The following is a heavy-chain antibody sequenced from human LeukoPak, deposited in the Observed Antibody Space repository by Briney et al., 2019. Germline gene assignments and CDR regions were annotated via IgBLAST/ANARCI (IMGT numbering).Heavy chain of an antibody. CDR1: GGSISSGGYY. D-gene: IGHD6-19*01. CDR2: IYYSGIT. Sequence: SETLSLTCTVSGGSISSGGYYWSWIRQHPGKGLEWIGYIYYSGITYYNPSLKSRVTISVDTSKNQFSLKLSSVTAADTAVYYCARSGQGYSSGYLFDYWGQGTLVTVSS. CDR3: ARSGQGYSSGYLFDY. J-gene: IGHJ4*02. V-gene: IGHV4-31*03.